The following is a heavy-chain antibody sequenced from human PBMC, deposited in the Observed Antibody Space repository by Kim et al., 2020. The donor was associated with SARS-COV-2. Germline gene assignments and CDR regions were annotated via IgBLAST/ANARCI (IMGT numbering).Heavy chain of an antibody. V-gene: IGHV3-23*01. J-gene: IGHJ6*02. CDR3: AKDASPRYGMDV. Sequence: YYADSVKGRFTISRDNSKNTLYLQMNSLRAEDTAVYYCAKDASPRYGMDVWGQGTTVTVSS.